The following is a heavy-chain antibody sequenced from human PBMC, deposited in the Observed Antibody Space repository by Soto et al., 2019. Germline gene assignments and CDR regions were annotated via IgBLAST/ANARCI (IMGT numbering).Heavy chain of an antibody. CDR3: AKDNGDYPIYYYYYGMDV. D-gene: IGHD4-17*01. Sequence: GGSLRLSCAASGFTFSSYAMSWVRQAPGKGLEWVSAISGSGGSTYYADSVKGRFTISRDNSKNTLYLQMNSLRAEDTAVYYCAKDNGDYPIYYYYYGMDVWGQGTTVTVSS. CDR1: GFTFSSYA. CDR2: ISGSGGST. J-gene: IGHJ6*02. V-gene: IGHV3-23*01.